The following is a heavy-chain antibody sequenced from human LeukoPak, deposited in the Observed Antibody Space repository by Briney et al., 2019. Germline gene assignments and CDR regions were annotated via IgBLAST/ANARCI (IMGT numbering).Heavy chain of an antibody. CDR3: AKRAYGVGFEY. D-gene: IGHD4-17*01. CDR2: IYNTGST. V-gene: IGHV4-39*01. CDR1: GDSIIISGYW. Sequence: SETLSLTCTVSGDSIIISGYWWGWIRQPPGKDLEWIGTIYNTGSTYYNPSLNGRVTISADTSKNQFSLKVCCVTASYTAVYFSAKRAYGVGFEYWGQGTLVTVSS. J-gene: IGHJ4*02.